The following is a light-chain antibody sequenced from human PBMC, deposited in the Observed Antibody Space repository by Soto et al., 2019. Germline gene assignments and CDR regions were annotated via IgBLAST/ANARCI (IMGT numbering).Light chain of an antibody. J-gene: IGLJ2*01. V-gene: IGLV3-21*02. CDR3: QVWDSSSDHPVV. Sequence: SYELTQPPSVSVAPGQTARITCGGNNIGSKSVHWYQQKPGQAPVLVVYDESDRPSGIPERFSGSNSGNTATLTISRVEAGDEADYYCQVWDSSSDHPVVFGGGTKLTVL. CDR1: NIGSKS. CDR2: DES.